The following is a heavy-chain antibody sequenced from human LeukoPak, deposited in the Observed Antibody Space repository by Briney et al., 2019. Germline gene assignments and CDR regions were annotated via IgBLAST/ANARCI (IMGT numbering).Heavy chain of an antibody. J-gene: IGHJ3*02. V-gene: IGHV4-34*01. Sequence: SETLSLTCAVYGGSFSGYYWSWIRQPPGKGLEWIGEINHSGSTNYNPSLKSRVTISVDTSKNQFSLKLSSVTAADTAVYYCARPLWFGELLVTDAFDIWGQGTMVTVSS. CDR2: INHSGST. CDR1: GGSFSGYY. D-gene: IGHD3-10*01. CDR3: ARPLWFGELLVTDAFDI.